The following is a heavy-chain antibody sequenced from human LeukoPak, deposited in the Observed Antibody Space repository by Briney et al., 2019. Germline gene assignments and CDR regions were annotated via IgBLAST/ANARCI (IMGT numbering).Heavy chain of an antibody. J-gene: IGHJ4*02. D-gene: IGHD2-8*01. Sequence: PGGSLRLSCAASGFTFSSYWMSWVRQAPGKELEWVANIKQDGSEKYYVDSVKGRLTISRDNAKNSLYLQMNSLRAEDTAVYYCARARPLGVSYYFDYWGQGALVTVSS. V-gene: IGHV3-7*01. CDR2: IKQDGSEK. CDR1: GFTFSSYW. CDR3: ARARPLGVSYYFDY.